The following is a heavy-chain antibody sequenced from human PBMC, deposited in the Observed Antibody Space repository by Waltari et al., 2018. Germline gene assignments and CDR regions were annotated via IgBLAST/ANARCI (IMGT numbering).Heavy chain of an antibody. Sequence: EVQLVESGGGLVQPGGSLRLSCAASGFIFNSYWMSWVRQAPGKGLEWVANIKQDGSEKKYVDSGKGRFTISRDNAKHSLFLQMNSLRAEDTAVYYCARDHGRFDPWGQGTLVTVSS. CDR3: ARDHGRFDP. J-gene: IGHJ5*02. CDR1: GFIFNSYW. CDR2: IKQDGSEK. V-gene: IGHV3-7*01. D-gene: IGHD1-26*01.